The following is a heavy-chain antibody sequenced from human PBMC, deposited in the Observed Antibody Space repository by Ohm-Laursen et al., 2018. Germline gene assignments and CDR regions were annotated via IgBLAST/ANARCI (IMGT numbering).Heavy chain of an antibody. D-gene: IGHD6-25*01. CDR1: GFTMRNYW. J-gene: IGHJ6*02. V-gene: IGHV3-7*01. Sequence: SLRLSCTASGFTMRNYWMSWVRQSPGKGLEWVANIKPDASEEHYVDSVKGRFTISRDNANNSVYLQMNSLRAEDTAVYYCARCPSSGTTSGMDVWGQGTTVTVSS. CDR2: IKPDASEE. CDR3: ARCPSSGTTSGMDV.